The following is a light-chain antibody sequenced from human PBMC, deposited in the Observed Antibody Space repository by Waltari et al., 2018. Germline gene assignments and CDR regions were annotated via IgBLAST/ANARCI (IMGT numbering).Light chain of an antibody. CDR3: QQYSGPPYN. Sequence: DIQMTQSPASLAVSLGERATINCKSSRTVFHPNNKDYLAWYQQKSGQPPKRIINWASTRESGVPDRFSDSGSGTDFTLAISSLQAEDVAVYYCQQYSGPPYNFGQGTRLEIK. J-gene: IGKJ2*01. CDR1: RTVFHPNNKDY. CDR2: WAS. V-gene: IGKV4-1*01.